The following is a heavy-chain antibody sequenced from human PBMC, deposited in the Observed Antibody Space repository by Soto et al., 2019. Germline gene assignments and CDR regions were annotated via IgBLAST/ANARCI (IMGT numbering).Heavy chain of an antibody. D-gene: IGHD2-2*01. Sequence: QVQLVQSGAEVKKPGASVKVSCKASGYPFTSHDINWMRQATGQGLEWMGWMNPNSGHTNYAQKFQGRATLTRDTSISTAYMELTSLRSEDTAIYYCASDMSTTWGQGTLVTVSS. J-gene: IGHJ5*02. CDR2: MNPNSGHT. V-gene: IGHV1-8*01. CDR1: GYPFTSHD. CDR3: ASDMSTT.